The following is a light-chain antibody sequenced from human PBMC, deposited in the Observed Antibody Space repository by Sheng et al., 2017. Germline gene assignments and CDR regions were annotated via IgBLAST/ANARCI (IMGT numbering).Light chain of an antibody. J-gene: IGLJ2*01. CDR1: KIGTTT. Sequence: SYELTQPPSVSVAPGKTASISCAGDKIGTTTVHWYQQKPGQAPVLVVYDDISRPSGIPDRFSASNSGDTATLTITRVEVGDEADYYCQVWNSRIDLLVFGGGTKAGRP. CDR2: DDI. CDR3: QVWNSRIDLLV. V-gene: IGLV3-21*03.